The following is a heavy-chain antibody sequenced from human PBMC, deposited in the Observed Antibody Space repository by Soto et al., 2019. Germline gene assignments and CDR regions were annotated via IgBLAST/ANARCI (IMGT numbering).Heavy chain of an antibody. Sequence: PSETLSLTCTVSGGSISSGCYHWSWIRQHPGKGLEWIGYIYHSGSTYYNPSLKSRVTISVDRSKNQFSLKLSSVTAADAAVYYCARRWGDAFDIWGQGTMVTVSS. D-gene: IGHD4-17*01. J-gene: IGHJ3*02. CDR3: ARRWGDAFDI. V-gene: IGHV4-30-2*02. CDR1: GGSISSGCYH. CDR2: IYHSGST.